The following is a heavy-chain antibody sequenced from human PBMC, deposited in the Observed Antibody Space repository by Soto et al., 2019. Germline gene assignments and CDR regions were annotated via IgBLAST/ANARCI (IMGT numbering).Heavy chain of an antibody. Sequence: QVQLVESGGGVVQPGRSLRLSCAASGFTFSSYGMHWVRQAPGKGLEWVAVIWYDGSNKYYADSVKGRFTISRDNSKNXLXXQMNSLRAEDTAVYYCARGGYSYGPEDPYYYGMDVWGQGTTVTVSS. CDR3: ARGGYSYGPEDPYYYGMDV. CDR2: IWYDGSNK. CDR1: GFTFSSYG. D-gene: IGHD5-18*01. V-gene: IGHV3-33*01. J-gene: IGHJ6*02.